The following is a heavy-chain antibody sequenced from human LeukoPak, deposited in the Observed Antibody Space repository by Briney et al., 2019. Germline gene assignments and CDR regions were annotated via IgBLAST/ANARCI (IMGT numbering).Heavy chain of an antibody. Sequence: SLXXXCXASGFTVSTSYMSWVRQAPGKGLEWVSFIYSGGNTHYSDSVTGRFTISRDNSKNTLYLQMNSLRAEDTAIYYCARRAGEYSHPYDYWGQGTLVTVSS. J-gene: IGHJ4*02. V-gene: IGHV3-53*01. CDR2: IYSGGNT. CDR3: ARRAGEYSHPYDY. CDR1: GFTVSTSY. D-gene: IGHD2-15*01.